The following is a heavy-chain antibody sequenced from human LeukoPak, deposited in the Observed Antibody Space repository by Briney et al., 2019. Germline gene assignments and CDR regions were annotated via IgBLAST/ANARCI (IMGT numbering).Heavy chain of an antibody. J-gene: IGHJ4*02. Sequence: GGPLRLSCAASGFTFTNYAMHWVRQAPGKGLEWLALISSDGRDTYYADSVKGRFTISRDNSKNTLFLQMNSLRAEDTAVYYCARSPYSNYPTSDYWGQGTLVTVSS. CDR1: GFTFTNYA. CDR2: ISSDGRDT. D-gene: IGHD4-11*01. CDR3: ARSPYSNYPTSDY. V-gene: IGHV3-30*04.